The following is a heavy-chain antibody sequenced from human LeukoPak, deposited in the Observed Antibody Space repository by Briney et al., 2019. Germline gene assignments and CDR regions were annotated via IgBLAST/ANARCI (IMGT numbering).Heavy chain of an antibody. CDR2: IYYSGST. J-gene: IGHJ4*02. CDR1: GGSISSYY. D-gene: IGHD3-16*02. V-gene: IGHV4-59*01. Sequence: SETLSLTCTVSGGSISSYYWNWLRQPPGRGLEWIGYIYYSGSTNYNTSLKSRLTISVDTSKNQFSLKLSSVTAADTAVYYCARYVWGSYPTFEDYWGQGTLVTVSS. CDR3: ARYVWGSYPTFEDY.